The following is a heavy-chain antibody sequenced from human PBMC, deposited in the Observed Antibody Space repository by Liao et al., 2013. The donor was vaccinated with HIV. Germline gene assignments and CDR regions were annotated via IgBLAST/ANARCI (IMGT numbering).Heavy chain of an antibody. CDR2: ITHSGDT. CDR3: ARRPKWLSHIDTLSHFDF. Sequence: QVRLQESGPGLVKPSQTLSLTFTVSGGSISSGRYYWSWIRQPAGKGLEWIGEITHSGDTRYNPSLKSRVSISVDTSKNEFSLYLTSVTAADTAVYYCARRPKWLSHIDTLSHFDFWGQGALVTVSS. CDR1: GGSISSGRYY. J-gene: IGHJ4*02. D-gene: IGHD3-22*01. V-gene: IGHV4-61*02.